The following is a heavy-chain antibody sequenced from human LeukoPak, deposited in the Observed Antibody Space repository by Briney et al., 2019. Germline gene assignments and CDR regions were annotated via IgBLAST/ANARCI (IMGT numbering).Heavy chain of an antibody. V-gene: IGHV1-46*01. J-gene: IGHJ4*02. CDR3: ARASGGDYDY. D-gene: IGHD2-21*02. CDR1: GYTFTSYG. CDR2: INPSGGST. Sequence: ASVKVSCKASGYTFTSYGISWVRQAPGQGLEWMGIINPSGGSTSYAQKFQGRVTMTRDTSTSTVYMELSSLRSEDTAVYYCARASGGDYDYWGQGTLVTVSS.